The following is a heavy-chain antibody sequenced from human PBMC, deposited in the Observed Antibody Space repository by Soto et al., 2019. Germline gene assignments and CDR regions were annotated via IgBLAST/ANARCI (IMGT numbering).Heavy chain of an antibody. Sequence: EVHLVESGGGLVQPGGSLRLSCAASGFTFSNYAMNWVRQAPGKGLEWVSYISSSGSPIYYADSVKGRFTISRDSAKNSLYLQMNSLRVEDTAVYYCARGVAGDYWGQGTLVTVSS. CDR2: ISSSGSPI. V-gene: IGHV3-48*03. D-gene: IGHD3-10*01. CDR3: ARGVAGDY. CDR1: GFTFSNYA. J-gene: IGHJ4*02.